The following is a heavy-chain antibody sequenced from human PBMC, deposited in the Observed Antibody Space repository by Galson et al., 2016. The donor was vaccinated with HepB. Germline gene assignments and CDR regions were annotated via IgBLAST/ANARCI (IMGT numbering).Heavy chain of an antibody. D-gene: IGHD3-10*01. CDR3: GTVTLGF. CDR1: GFTFKNAW. Sequence: SLRLSCAASGFTFKNAWMTWVRQAPGKGLEWLGRIQSKTDGGTADYASPVKARFTISRDDSKNTVFLQMNSLKIDDTAVYYCGTVTLGFWGQGTLVTVSS. J-gene: IGHJ4*02. CDR2: IQSKTDGGTA. V-gene: IGHV3-15*01.